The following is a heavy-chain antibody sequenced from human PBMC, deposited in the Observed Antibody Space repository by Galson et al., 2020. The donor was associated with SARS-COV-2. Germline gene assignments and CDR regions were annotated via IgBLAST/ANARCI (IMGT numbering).Heavy chain of an antibody. CDR2: ISYDGSNK. J-gene: IGHJ6*02. CDR1: GFTFSSYA. D-gene: IGHD3-10*01. CDR3: ARELLWFGGYGMDV. Sequence: LSLTCAASGFTFSSYAMHWVRQAPGKGLEWVAVISYDGSNKYYADSVKGRFTISRDNSKNTLYLQMNSLRAEDTAVYYCARELLWFGGYGMDVWGQGTTVTVSS. V-gene: IGHV3-30-3*01.